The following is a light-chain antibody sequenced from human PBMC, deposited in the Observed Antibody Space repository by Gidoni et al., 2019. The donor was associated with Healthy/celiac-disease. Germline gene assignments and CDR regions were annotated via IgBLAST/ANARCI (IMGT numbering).Light chain of an antibody. V-gene: IGLV3-21*03. J-gene: IGLJ2*01. Sequence: SYVLPQPPSVSVAPGKTARITCGGNNSRSKSVHWYQQKPGQAPVLVVYDDSDRPSGIPERFSGSNSGNTATLTISRVEAGDEADYYCQVWDSSSDPVVFGGGTKLTVL. CDR2: DDS. CDR1: NSRSKS. CDR3: QVWDSSSDPVV.